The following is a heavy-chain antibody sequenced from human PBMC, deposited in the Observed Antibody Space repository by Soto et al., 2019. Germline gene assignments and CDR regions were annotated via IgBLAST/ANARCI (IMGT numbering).Heavy chain of an antibody. V-gene: IGHV3-23*01. CDR1: GFTFSSYA. J-gene: IGHJ4*02. CDR3: AKDKAGKMGLRYFDY. D-gene: IGHD6-13*01. Sequence: VGSLRLSCAASGFTFSSYAMSWFRQAPVNGLEWVSSISGSGGSTYYADSVKGRFTISRDNSKNTLYLQMNSLRAEDTAVYYCAKDKAGKMGLRYFDYWGQGTLVTVSS. CDR2: ISGSGGST.